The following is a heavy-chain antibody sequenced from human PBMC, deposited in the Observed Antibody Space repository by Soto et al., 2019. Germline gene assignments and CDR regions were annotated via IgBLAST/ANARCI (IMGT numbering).Heavy chain of an antibody. CDR2: IYSGGST. Sequence: GGSLRLSCAASGFTVSSNYMSWVRQAPGKGLEWVSVIYSGGSTYYADSVKGRFTISRDNSKNTLYLQMNSLRAEDTAVYYCARETPDYGDFYYFDYWGQGTLVTVSS. V-gene: IGHV3-66*01. D-gene: IGHD4-17*01. CDR3: ARETPDYGDFYYFDY. J-gene: IGHJ4*02. CDR1: GFTVSSNY.